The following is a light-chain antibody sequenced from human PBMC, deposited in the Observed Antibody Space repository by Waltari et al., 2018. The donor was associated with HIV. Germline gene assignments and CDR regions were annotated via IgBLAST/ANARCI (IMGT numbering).Light chain of an antibody. Sequence: QSVLTQPPSVSGAPGQRVTISCTGSSSHIGAGYDVHWYQQLPGTAPKLLIYGNSNRPTGVPDRFSGAKSGTSASLAITGLQADDEADYYCQAYDSSLSGYWVFGGGTKLTVL. CDR3: QAYDSSLSGYWV. CDR1: SSHIGAGYD. V-gene: IGLV1-40*01. CDR2: GNS. J-gene: IGLJ3*02.